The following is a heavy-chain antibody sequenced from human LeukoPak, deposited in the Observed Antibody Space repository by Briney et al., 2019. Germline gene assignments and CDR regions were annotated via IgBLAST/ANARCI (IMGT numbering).Heavy chain of an antibody. CDR1: GYSFTSYW. CDR3: ARQRRSKSNYYYYMDV. J-gene: IGHJ6*03. CDR2: IYPGDSDT. V-gene: IGHV5-51*01. D-gene: IGHD3-10*01. Sequence: GESLKISCKGSGYSFTSYWIGWVRQMPGKGLEWMGIIYPGDSDTRYSPSFQGQVTISADKSISTAYLQWSSLKASDTAMYYCARQRRSKSNYYYYMDVWGKGTTVTVPS.